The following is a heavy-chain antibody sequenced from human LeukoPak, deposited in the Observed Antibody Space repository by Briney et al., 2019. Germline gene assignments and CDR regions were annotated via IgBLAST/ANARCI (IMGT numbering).Heavy chain of an antibody. CDR2: INPNSGAT. V-gene: IGHV1-2*02. CDR3: ARDGFNSSSWYGHYYYYIDV. D-gene: IGHD6-13*01. J-gene: IGHJ6*03. Sequence: GASVKVSCKASGYTSSDYYMYWVRQTPGQGLEWMGWINPNSGATNSAQRFQGRVTMTRDTSISTAYMELNSLRSDDTAVYYCARDGFNSSSWYGHYYYYIDVWGKGTTVTVSS. CDR1: GYTSSDYY.